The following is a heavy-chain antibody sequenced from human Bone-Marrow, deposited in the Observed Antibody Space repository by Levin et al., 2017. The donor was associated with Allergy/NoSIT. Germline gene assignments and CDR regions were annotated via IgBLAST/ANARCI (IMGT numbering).Heavy chain of an antibody. CDR1: GYSFTGYY. Sequence: PGESLKISCKASGYSFTGYYIHWVRQAPGQGLEWMGCINPHSGGTHYAQKFQGRVTLSGDTAITTAYMELSRLTSAGTAVYYCATEKTGGAWDYWGQGTLVTVSS. CDR2: INPHSGGT. V-gene: IGHV1-2*02. CDR3: ATEKTGGAWDY. D-gene: IGHD3-16*01. J-gene: IGHJ4*02.